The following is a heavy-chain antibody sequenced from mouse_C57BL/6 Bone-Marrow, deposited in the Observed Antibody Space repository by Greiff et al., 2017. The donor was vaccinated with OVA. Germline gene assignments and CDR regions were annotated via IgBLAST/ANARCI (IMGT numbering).Heavy chain of an antibody. Sequence: EVHLVESGGGLVQPGGSLSLSCAASGFTFTDYYMSWVRQPPGKALEWLGFIRNKANGYTTEYSASVKGRFTISRDNSQSILYLQMNALRAEDSATYYCARSLSAWFAYWGQGTLVTVSA. D-gene: IGHD3-1*01. CDR2: IRNKANGYTT. CDR3: ARSLSAWFAY. CDR1: GFTFTDYY. V-gene: IGHV7-3*01. J-gene: IGHJ3*01.